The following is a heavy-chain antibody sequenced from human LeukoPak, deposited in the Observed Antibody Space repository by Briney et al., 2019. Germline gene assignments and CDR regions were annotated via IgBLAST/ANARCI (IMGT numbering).Heavy chain of an antibody. CDR2: IYYSGST. V-gene: IGHV4-39*01. CDR1: GGSISSSTYY. Sequence: SETLSLTCTVSGGSISSSTYYWGWIRQPPGKGLEWIGTIYYSGSTYYNPSLQSRVTISVDTSKNQFSLKLSSVTAVDTAVYYCARLLIAAAKFDYWGQGTLVTVSS. J-gene: IGHJ4*02. CDR3: ARLLIAAAKFDY. D-gene: IGHD6-13*01.